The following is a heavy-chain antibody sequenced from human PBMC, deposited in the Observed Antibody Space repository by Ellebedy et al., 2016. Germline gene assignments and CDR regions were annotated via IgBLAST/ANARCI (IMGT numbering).Heavy chain of an antibody. V-gene: IGHV5-10-1*01. D-gene: IGHD1-26*01. J-gene: IGHJ4*02. Sequence: GESLKISCKGSGFSFTRHWINWVRQVPGKGLEWMGRIGPSDSYTNYSPSFQGHVTISADKSISTAYLQWSSLKASDTAIYYCARGYSGSSCDYWGQGSLVTVSS. CDR2: IGPSDSYT. CDR3: ARGYSGSSCDY. CDR1: GFSFTRHW.